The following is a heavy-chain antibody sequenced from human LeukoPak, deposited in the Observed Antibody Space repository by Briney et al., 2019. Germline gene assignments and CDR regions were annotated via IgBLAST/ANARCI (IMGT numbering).Heavy chain of an antibody. D-gene: IGHD4-17*01. V-gene: IGHV1-2*02. CDR2: INPNSGGT. CDR3: ARGEGGIDYGDYAYYFDY. Sequence: ASVKVSCKASGYTFTGYYMHWVGQAPGQGLEWMGWINPNSGGTNYAQKFQGRVTMTRDTSISTAYMELSRLRSDDTAVYYCARGEGGIDYGDYAYYFDYWGQGTLVTVSS. CDR1: GYTFTGYY. J-gene: IGHJ4*02.